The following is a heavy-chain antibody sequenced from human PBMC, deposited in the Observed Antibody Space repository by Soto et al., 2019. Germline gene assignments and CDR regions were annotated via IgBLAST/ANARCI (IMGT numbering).Heavy chain of an antibody. V-gene: IGHV4-34*01. CDR1: GGSFSGYY. J-gene: IGHJ4*02. D-gene: IGHD6-13*01. CDR2: INHSGST. Sequence: SETLFLTCAVYGGSFSGYYWSWIRQPPGKGLEWIGEINHSGSTNYNPSLKSRVTISVDTSKNQFSLKLSSVTAADTAVYYCARYSSRYYFDYWGQGTLVTVSS. CDR3: ARYSSRYYFDY.